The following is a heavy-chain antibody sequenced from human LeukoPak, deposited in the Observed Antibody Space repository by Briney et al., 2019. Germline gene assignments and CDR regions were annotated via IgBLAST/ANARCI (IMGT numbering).Heavy chain of an antibody. CDR3: ARGGGPGWFDP. D-gene: IGHD2-15*01. CDR1: GFTFSSYS. V-gene: IGHV3-74*01. CDR2: VNSDGSST. Sequence: HTGGSLRLSCAASGFTFSSYSMNWVRQAPGKGLVWVSRVNSDGSSTSYADSVKGRFTISRDNAKNTLYLQMNSLRAEDTAVYYCARGGGPGWFDPWGQGTLVTVSS. J-gene: IGHJ5*02.